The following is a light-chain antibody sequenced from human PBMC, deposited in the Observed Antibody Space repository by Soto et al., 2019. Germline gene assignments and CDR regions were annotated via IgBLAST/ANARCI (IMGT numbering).Light chain of an antibody. V-gene: IGKV3D-20*02. CDR3: QQRSNWPPIT. Sequence: EIVLTQSPGTRSLSPGERATLSCRASRSVNNNYLAWYQQKPGQAPRLLIFGASSRATGIPARFSGSGSGSDFTLTISSLEPEDFAVYYCQQRSNWPPITFGQGTRLEIK. CDR2: GAS. J-gene: IGKJ5*01. CDR1: RSVNNNY.